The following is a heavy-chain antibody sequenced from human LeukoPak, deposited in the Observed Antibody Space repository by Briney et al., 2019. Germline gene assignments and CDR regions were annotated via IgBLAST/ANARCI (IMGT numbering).Heavy chain of an antibody. CDR1: GFTFSSHG. J-gene: IGHJ4*02. V-gene: IGHV3-33*06. CDR3: AKDELGYCSSTSCSQLDY. D-gene: IGHD2-2*01. Sequence: PGGSLRLSCAASGFTFSSHGMHWVRQAPGKGLEWVAVIWYDGSNKYYADSVKGRFTISRDNSKNTLYLQMNSLRAEDTAVYYCAKDELGYCSSTSCSQLDYWGQGTLVTVSS. CDR2: IWYDGSNK.